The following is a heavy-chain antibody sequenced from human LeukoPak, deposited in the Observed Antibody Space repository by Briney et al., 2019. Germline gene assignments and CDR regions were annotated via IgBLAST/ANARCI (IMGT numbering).Heavy chain of an antibody. D-gene: IGHD2-15*01. Sequence: SVKLSCKPSGVTFTSYPISGVRQAPGHGLEWRGGMVPIPCIANYAKKFAGRATIHADKRPSQAYMELSSLRSEGTAVCHCSRGENLLLDWRSRYFVYWGEGTLVTVSS. J-gene: IGHJ4*02. CDR2: MVPIPCIA. V-gene: IGHV1-69*02. CDR3: SRGENLLLDWRSRYFVY. CDR1: GVTFTSYP.